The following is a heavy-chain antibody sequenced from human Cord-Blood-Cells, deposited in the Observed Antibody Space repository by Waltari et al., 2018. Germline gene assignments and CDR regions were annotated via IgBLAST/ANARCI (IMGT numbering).Heavy chain of an antibody. CDR3: ATGRMRIVVVPAALDY. CDR2: CDPEDGET. J-gene: IGHJ4*02. D-gene: IGHD2-2*01. V-gene: IGHV1-24*01. Sequence: QVQLVQSGAEVKKPGASVKVSCKVSGYTLTELSMHWVRQAPGQGLEWMGGCDPEDGETNYAQKVQGRVTRTEDTSTDTAYMELSSLRSEVTAVYYCATGRMRIVVVPAALDYWGQGTLVTVSS. CDR1: GYTLTELS.